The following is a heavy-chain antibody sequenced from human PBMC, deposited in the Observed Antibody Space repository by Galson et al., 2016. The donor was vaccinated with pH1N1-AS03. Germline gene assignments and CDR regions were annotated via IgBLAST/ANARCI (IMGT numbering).Heavy chain of an antibody. V-gene: IGHV4-59*01. D-gene: IGHD5-24*01. Sequence: ETLSLPCTVSGGTLSGVYWNWIRQSPGKGLEWIGDISDSGSANHNPSLKSRVTISVGTPKNQISLKLSSVTATDTAIYYCARIQHGGWFDPWGQGTLVTVSS. J-gene: IGHJ5*02. CDR2: ISDSGSA. CDR3: ARIQHGGWFDP. CDR1: GGTLSGVY.